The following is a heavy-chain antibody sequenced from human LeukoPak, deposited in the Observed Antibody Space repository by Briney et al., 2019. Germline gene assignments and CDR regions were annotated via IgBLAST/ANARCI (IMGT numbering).Heavy chain of an antibody. CDR3: ARQEISSSYYGLDF. Sequence: ASETLSLTCTVSGASISSYYWSWIRLPAGKGLEWIGRIYTSGSTKYNPSLRSRVTMSLDTSGNQFSPTLNSVTAADTATYYCARQEISSSYYGLDFWGQGILVTVSS. CDR2: IYTSGST. J-gene: IGHJ4*02. V-gene: IGHV4-4*07. CDR1: GASISSYY. D-gene: IGHD3-22*01.